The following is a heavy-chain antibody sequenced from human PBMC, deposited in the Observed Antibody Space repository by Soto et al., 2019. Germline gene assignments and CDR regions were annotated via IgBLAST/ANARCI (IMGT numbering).Heavy chain of an antibody. CDR3: AKEMYYDDLIGPPPLDH. CDR1: GFTFHDYA. J-gene: IGHJ4*02. Sequence: EVQLEESGGGLAQPGRSLRLSCAASGFTFHDYAMHWVRQAPGKGLEWVSGISWNSATIGYADSVKGRFTISRDNAKNSLYLQMDSLRAEDTAFYYCAKEMYYDDLIGPPPLDHWGQGTLVTVSS. V-gene: IGHV3-9*01. D-gene: IGHD3-9*01. CDR2: ISWNSATI.